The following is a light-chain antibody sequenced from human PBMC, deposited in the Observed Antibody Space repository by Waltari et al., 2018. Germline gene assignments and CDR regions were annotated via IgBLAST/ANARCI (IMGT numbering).Light chain of an antibody. Sequence: DIQMTQSPSSLSASVGDRVTIPCRASQSISSYLNWYQQKPGKAPKLLIYAASSLQSGVPSRFSGSGSGTDFTLTISNLQPEDFATYYCQQSYSTPRYTFGQGTKLEIK. CDR2: AAS. CDR3: QQSYSTPRYT. J-gene: IGKJ2*01. CDR1: QSISSY. V-gene: IGKV1-39*01.